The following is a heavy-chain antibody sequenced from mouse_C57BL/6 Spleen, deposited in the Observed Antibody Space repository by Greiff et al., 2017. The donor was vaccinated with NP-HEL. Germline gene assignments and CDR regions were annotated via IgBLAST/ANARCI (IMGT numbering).Heavy chain of an antibody. CDR2: IYPGDGDT. D-gene: IGHD2-2*01. J-gene: IGHJ2*01. Sequence: VMLVESGAGRLKPGASVKISCKASGSPFGSYGLTGLKQMQGKGLEGIGQIYPGDGDTNYNGKCKGKATLTADKSSSTAYMQLSSLTSEDSAVYFCARYKGYDGRVDYWGQGTTLTVSS. V-gene: IGHV1-80*01. CDR1: GSPFGSYG. CDR3: ARYKGYDGRVDY.